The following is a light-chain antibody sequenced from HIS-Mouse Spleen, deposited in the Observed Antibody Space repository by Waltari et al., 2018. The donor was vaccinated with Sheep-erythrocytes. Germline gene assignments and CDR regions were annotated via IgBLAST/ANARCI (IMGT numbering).Light chain of an antibody. CDR3: QQYNSYSPVYT. V-gene: IGKV1-5*03. CDR1: QSISSW. CDR2: KAS. J-gene: IGKJ2*01. Sequence: DIQMTQSPSTQSASVGDRVTITCRAIQSISSWLAWYQQKPGKAPKLLIYKASSLESGVPSRFSGSGSGTEFTLTISSLQPDDFATYYCQQYNSYSPVYTFGQGTKLEIK.